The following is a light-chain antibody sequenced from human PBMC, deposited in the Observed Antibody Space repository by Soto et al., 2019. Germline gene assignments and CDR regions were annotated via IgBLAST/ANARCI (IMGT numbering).Light chain of an antibody. CDR3: QQSDNTPRT. J-gene: IGKJ1*01. CDR2: AAS. CDR1: QSISVY. Sequence: DIQMTQSPSSLSASVGDRVTITCRASQSISVYLNWYQQKPGKAPKLLIYAASSLQSGVPSRFSGSGSGTDFTLTISSLQPEDFATYYCQQSDNTPRTFSQGTTVEIK. V-gene: IGKV1-39*01.